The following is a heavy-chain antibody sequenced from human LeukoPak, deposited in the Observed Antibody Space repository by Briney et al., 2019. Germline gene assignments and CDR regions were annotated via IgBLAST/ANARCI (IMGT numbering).Heavy chain of an antibody. D-gene: IGHD4-17*01. Sequence: GGSLRLSCAASGLTVTNNYWHWVRQPPGKGPEWISILYSDGDTKYADSVKGRFTFSRDSSRNTLYLQMNGLRAEDTAVYYCTYGDYPLTYWGQGTLVSVTS. CDR1: GLTVTNNY. J-gene: IGHJ4*02. CDR3: TYGDYPLTY. CDR2: LYSDGDT. V-gene: IGHV3-66*01.